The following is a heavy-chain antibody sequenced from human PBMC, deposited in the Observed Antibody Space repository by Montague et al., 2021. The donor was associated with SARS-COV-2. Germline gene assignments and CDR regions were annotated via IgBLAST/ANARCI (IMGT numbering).Heavy chain of an antibody. Sequence: SETLSLTCTVSGGSITRNYYCGWFRQPPGKGLEWVGNIYYSGTTFFNPSLESRVTTSVDASTNQFSLHLTPVTAADTAVYYCARPLVRGVPKAFDIWGQGALVMVSS. J-gene: IGHJ3*02. D-gene: IGHD3-10*01. CDR2: IYYSGTT. CDR1: GGSITRNYY. V-gene: IGHV4-39*01. CDR3: ARPLVRGVPKAFDI.